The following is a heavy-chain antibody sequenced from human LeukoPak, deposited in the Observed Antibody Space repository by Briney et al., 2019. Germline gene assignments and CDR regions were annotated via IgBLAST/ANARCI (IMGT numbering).Heavy chain of an antibody. J-gene: IGHJ5*02. D-gene: IGHD3-10*01. Sequence: GASVRVSCKASGYTFTGYYMHWVRQAPGQGLGWMGWINPNSGGTNYAQKFQGRVTMTRDTSISTAYMELSSLRDDDTAVYYCATNILVRDIINWFDPWGQGTLVTVSS. CDR3: ATNILVRDIINWFDP. V-gene: IGHV1-2*02. CDR1: GYTFTGYY. CDR2: INPNSGGT.